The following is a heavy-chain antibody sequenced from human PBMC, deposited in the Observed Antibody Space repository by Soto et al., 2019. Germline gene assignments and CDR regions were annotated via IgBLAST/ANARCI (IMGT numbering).Heavy chain of an antibody. CDR1: GFSFSTYS. D-gene: IGHD2-2*01. CDR2: ISSSSSSAYI. J-gene: IGHJ6*02. V-gene: IGHV3-21*01. CDR3: ARQGTSTKYYTMDV. Sequence: GVSLRLSCAASGFSFSTYSMNWVRQAPGKGLEWVSSISSSSSSAYIFYADSVKGRFTISRDNAENSLYLQMNSLRVEDTAVYYCARQGTSTKYYTMDVWGQGTTVTVSS.